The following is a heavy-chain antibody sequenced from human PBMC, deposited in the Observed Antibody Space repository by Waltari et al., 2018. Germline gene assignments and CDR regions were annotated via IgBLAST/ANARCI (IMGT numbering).Heavy chain of an antibody. J-gene: IGHJ4*02. CDR3: ARVGSSGQYYFDY. D-gene: IGHD3-22*01. V-gene: IGHV3-7*01. Sequence: EVQLVESGGGLVQPGGSLRLSCAASGFTFRSYWMCWVRQAPGKGLEWVANIKQDGSEKYYVDSVKGRFTISRDNAKNSLYLQMNSLRAEDTAVYYCARVGSSGQYYFDYWGQGTLVTVSS. CDR2: IKQDGSEK. CDR1: GFTFRSYW.